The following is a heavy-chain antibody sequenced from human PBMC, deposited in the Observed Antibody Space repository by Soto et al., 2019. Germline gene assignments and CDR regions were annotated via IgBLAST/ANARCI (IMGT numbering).Heavy chain of an antibody. J-gene: IGHJ6*02. CDR3: ARGYCSGGNCYSGMDV. D-gene: IGHD2-15*01. V-gene: IGHV1-69*13. Sequence: SVKVSCKVSGGTLSTHAIIWVRQAPGHGLEWMGGIIPISGTTYYTQKFQGRVTITADEPTSTAFMELSSLKSEDTAVFYCARGYCSGGNCYSGMDVWGQGTMVTVSS. CDR2: IIPISGTT. CDR1: GGTLSTHA.